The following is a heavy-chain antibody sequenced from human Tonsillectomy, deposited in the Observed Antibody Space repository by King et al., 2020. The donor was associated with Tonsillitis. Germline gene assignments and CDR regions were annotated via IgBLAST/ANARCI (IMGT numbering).Heavy chain of an antibody. Sequence: QLVQSGAEVKKPGASVRVSCKASGNTFNGYYIHWVRQAPGQGLEWMGWINPNSGGTNYAQKFQGRVTLTRETSISTSYLQLSRLRSDDSAIYYCARVRSARFLIHGMDVWGQGTTVTVSS. J-gene: IGHJ6*02. CDR2: INPNSGGT. V-gene: IGHV1-2*02. D-gene: IGHD3-3*01. CDR3: ARVRSARFLIHGMDV. CDR1: GNTFNGYY.